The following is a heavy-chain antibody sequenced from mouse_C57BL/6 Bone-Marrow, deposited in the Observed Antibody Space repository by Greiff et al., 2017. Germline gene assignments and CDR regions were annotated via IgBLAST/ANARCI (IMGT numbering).Heavy chain of an antibody. V-gene: IGHV1-31*01. Sequence: VQLKQSGPELVKPGASVKISCKASGYSFTGYYMHWVKQSPGNILDWIGSIYTYNGVSSYTQKFKGKATLTVDKSSSTAYLEIRSLPSADSAVFACDHYGRSGGYFDVWGTGTTVTVSS. CDR1: GYSFTGYY. J-gene: IGHJ1*03. CDR3: DHYGRSGGYFDV. CDR2: IYTYNGVS. D-gene: IGHD1-1*01.